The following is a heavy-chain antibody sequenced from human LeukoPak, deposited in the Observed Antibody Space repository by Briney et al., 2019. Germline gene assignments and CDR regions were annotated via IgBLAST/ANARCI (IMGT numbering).Heavy chain of an antibody. V-gene: IGHV3-48*01. J-gene: IGHJ6*02. CDR3: AREKVRGGYYYYGMDV. D-gene: IGHD3-10*01. Sequence: PGGSLRLSCAASGFTFSSYSMNWVRQAPGKGLEWVSYISSSSSTIYYADSVKGRFTISRDNAKNSLYLQMNSLRAEDTAVYYCAREKVRGGYYYYGMDVWGQGTTVTVSS. CDR2: ISSSSSTI. CDR1: GFTFSSYS.